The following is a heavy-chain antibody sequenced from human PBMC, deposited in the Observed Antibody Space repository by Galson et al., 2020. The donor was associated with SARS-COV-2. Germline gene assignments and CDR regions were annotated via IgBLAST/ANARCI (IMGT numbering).Heavy chain of an antibody. D-gene: IGHD3-22*01. CDR3: ARLVLDGYYYNAFDI. V-gene: IGHV5-51*01. CDR2: IYPGDSDT. Sequence: KIGEYPNISYNGSGYSFTSYLIGRVRQMPGKGLELMWIIYPGDSDTIYSPSFQGQVTISADKSNSTAYLQWSSLEASDTAMYYCARLVLDGYYYNAFDIWGQGTMVTVSS. J-gene: IGHJ3*02. CDR1: GYSFTSYL.